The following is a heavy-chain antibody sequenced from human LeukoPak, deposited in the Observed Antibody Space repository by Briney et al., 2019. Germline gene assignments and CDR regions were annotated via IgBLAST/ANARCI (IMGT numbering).Heavy chain of an antibody. CDR1: GYSFTSYW. D-gene: IGHD3-3*01. CDR2: IYPSDSGT. J-gene: IGHJ4*02. Sequence: GESLKISCKASGYSFTSYWIGWVRQMPGKGLEWMGMIYPSDSGTRYSPSFQGQVTITADTSITTAYLQRSSLKAADTAMYYCARLRVTRYYFDYWGQGTLVTVSS. CDR3: ARLRVTRYYFDY. V-gene: IGHV5-51*01.